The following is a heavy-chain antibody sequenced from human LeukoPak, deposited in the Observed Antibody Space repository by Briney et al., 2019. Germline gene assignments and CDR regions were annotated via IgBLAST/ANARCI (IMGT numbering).Heavy chain of an antibody. CDR2: ISGSGGST. Sequence: PGGSLRLSCAASTFTFSTYNMNWVRQAPGKGLEWVSAISGSGGSTYYTDSVKGRFTISRDNARNSLYLQMDNLRAEDTGVYYCARDFYDGFALDYWGQGTLVTVSS. D-gene: IGHD2/OR15-2a*01. V-gene: IGHV3-21*03. CDR3: ARDFYDGFALDY. CDR1: TFTFSTYN. J-gene: IGHJ4*02.